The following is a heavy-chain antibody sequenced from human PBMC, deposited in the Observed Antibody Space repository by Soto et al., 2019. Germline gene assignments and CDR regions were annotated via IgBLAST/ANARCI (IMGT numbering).Heavy chain of an antibody. J-gene: IGHJ4*02. V-gene: IGHV1-18*01. CDR3: ARSGEHPFDF. D-gene: IGHD6-25*01. Sequence: ASGKVSWKASGYTFTNYVIHWVRQAPGQGLEWMGWISPLKGNTKYAQKVQGRVSVTTDTSTNTVYMELSGHRYDDTALYYCARSGEHPFDFWGQGTLVTVSS. CDR1: GYTFTNYV. CDR2: ISPLKGNT.